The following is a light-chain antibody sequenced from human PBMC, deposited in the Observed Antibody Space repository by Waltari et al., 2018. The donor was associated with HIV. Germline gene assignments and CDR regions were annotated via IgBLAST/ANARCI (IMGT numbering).Light chain of an antibody. CDR2: DAS. CDR3: QQRSNWPPYT. J-gene: IGKJ2*01. Sequence: EIVLKQSPATLSSSPAERATLSCRASQRVSSYLAWYQQKPGQAPRLLIYDASNRATGIPARFSGSGSGTDFTLTITSLEPEDFAVYYCQQRSNWPPYTFGQGTKLEIK. V-gene: IGKV3-11*01. CDR1: QRVSSY.